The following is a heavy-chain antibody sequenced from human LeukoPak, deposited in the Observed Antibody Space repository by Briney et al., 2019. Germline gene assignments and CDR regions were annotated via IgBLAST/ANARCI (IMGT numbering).Heavy chain of an antibody. J-gene: IGHJ4*02. Sequence: GESLKISCKGSGYRFTSYWIGWVRQMPGQGLEWMGIIYPGNSNTRYRPSFQGQVTMSADKSINTAYLQWSSLKASDTAMYYCARRGSPWDYWGQGTLVTVSS. CDR1: GYRFTSYW. CDR3: ARRGSPWDY. CDR2: IYPGNSNT. V-gene: IGHV5-51*01.